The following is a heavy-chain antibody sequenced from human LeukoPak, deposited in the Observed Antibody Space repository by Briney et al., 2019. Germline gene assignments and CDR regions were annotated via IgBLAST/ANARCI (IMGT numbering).Heavy chain of an antibody. CDR3: ARAVLVVAATNWFDP. CDR2: IYYSGST. D-gene: IGHD2-15*01. J-gene: IGHJ5*02. CDR1: GGSISSGDYY. V-gene: IGHV4-30-4*01. Sequence: SQTLSLTCTVSGGSISSGDYYWSWIRQPPGKGLEWIGYIYYSGSTYYNPSLKSRVTISVDTSKNQFSLKLSSVTAADTAVYYCARAVLVVAATNWFDPWGQGTLVTVSS.